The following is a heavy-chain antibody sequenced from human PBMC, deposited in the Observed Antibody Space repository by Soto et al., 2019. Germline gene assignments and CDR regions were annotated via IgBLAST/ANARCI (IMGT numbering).Heavy chain of an antibody. CDR3: AKENGYSSSWFEFDY. D-gene: IGHD6-13*01. Sequence: GGSLRLSCAASGLTFSSYSMNWVRQAPGKGLEWVSYISSSSSTIYYADSVKGRFTISRDNAKNSLYLQMNSLRAEDTAVYYCAKENGYSSSWFEFDYWRQGRLVTVSS. CDR1: GLTFSSYS. J-gene: IGHJ4*02. V-gene: IGHV3-48*01. CDR2: ISSSSSTI.